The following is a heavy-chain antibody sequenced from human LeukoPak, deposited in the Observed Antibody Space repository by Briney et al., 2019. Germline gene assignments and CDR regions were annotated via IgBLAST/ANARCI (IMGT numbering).Heavy chain of an antibody. V-gene: IGHV1-46*01. CDR3: ARDAGKQLVRYYYYMDV. J-gene: IGHJ6*03. Sequence: GASVKVSCKASGYTFTSYYMHWVRQAPGQGLEWMGIINPSGGSTSYAQKFQGRVTMTRDMSTSTVYMELSSLRSEDTAVYYCARDAGKQLVRYYYYMDVWGKGTTVTVSS. CDR2: INPSGGST. D-gene: IGHD6-6*01. CDR1: GYTFTSYY.